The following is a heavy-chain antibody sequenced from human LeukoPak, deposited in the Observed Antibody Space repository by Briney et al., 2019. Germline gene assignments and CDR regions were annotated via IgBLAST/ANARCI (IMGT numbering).Heavy chain of an antibody. V-gene: IGHV1-69*05. D-gene: IGHD3-22*01. CDR1: GGTFSSYA. CDR3: ARDYSSGYYYAPFDY. J-gene: IGHJ4*02. Sequence: VASVKVSCKASGGTFSSYAISWVRQAPGQGLEWMGGIIPIFGTANYAQKFQGRVTITTDESTSTAYMELSSLRSEDTAVYYCARDYSSGYYYAPFDYWGQGTLVTVSS. CDR2: IIPIFGTA.